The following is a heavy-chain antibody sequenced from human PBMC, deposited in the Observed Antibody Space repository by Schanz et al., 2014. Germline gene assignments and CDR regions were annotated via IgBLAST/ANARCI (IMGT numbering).Heavy chain of an antibody. CDR1: GFTFSDYS. CDR2: IYRNDNT. Sequence: EVHLVESGGGLVKPGGSLRLSCGASGFTFSDYSMNWVRQAPGKGLEWVSTIYRNDNTYYADSVKGRFTISRDNSKNSLYLQMHSLRAEDTAVYYCARGRSLGWCDYWGQGTLVTVSS. CDR3: ARGRSLGWCDY. D-gene: IGHD2-21*01. V-gene: IGHV3-21*01. J-gene: IGHJ4*02.